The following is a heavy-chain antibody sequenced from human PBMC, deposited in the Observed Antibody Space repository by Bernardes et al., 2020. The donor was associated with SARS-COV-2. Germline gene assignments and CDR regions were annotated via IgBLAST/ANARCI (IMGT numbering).Heavy chain of an antibody. CDR3: ARTLSSVTGLLWFGELNPGAFDI. CDR1: GFTFSSYA. J-gene: IGHJ3*02. Sequence: GGSLRLSCAASGFTFSSYAMHWVRQAPGKGLEWVAVISYDGSNKYYADSVKGRFTISRDNSKNTLYLQMNSLRAEDTAVYYCARTLSSVTGLLWFGELNPGAFDIWGQGTMVTVSS. D-gene: IGHD3-10*01. V-gene: IGHV3-30*01. CDR2: ISYDGSNK.